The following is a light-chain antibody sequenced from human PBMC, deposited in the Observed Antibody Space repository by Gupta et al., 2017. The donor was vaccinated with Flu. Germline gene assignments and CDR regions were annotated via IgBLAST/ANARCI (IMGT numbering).Light chain of an antibody. CDR1: QSVLYSSNNTNY. J-gene: IGKJ5*01. V-gene: IGKV4-1*01. CDR2: WAS. CDR3: QQYYRL. Sequence: DIVMTQSPDSLAVSLGERATINCKSSQSVLYSSNNTNYLAGYQQKPGQPPKMLIYWASTREAGVTDRVSGRGCATDFTLLISGIKAVDVGAEYCQQYYRLFGKGTRLEIK.